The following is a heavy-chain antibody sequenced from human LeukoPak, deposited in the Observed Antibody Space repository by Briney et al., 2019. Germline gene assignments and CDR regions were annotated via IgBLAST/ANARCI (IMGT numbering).Heavy chain of an antibody. CDR1: GGSISSYY. Sequence: SETLSLICTVSGGSISSYYWSWTRQPPGKGLEWIGYIYYSGNTNYNPSLKSRVTISVDTSKNQFSLKLSSVIAADTAVYYCARLWSEGNWENWFDPWGQGTLVTASS. D-gene: IGHD3-3*01. CDR3: ARLWSEGNWENWFDP. J-gene: IGHJ5*02. CDR2: IYYSGNT. V-gene: IGHV4-59*01.